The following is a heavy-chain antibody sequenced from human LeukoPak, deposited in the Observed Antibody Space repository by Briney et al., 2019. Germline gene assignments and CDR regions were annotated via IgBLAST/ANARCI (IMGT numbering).Heavy chain of an antibody. CDR1: GFTFSSYG. J-gene: IGHJ6*02. V-gene: IGHV3-33*01. CDR2: IWYDGSNK. Sequence: GRSLRLSCAAPGFTFSSYGMHWVRQAPGKGLEWVAVIWYDGSNKYYADSVKGRFTISRDNSKNTLYLQMNSLRAEDTAVYYCARETYYDFWSGYYFYYGMDVWGQGTTVTVSS. D-gene: IGHD3-3*01. CDR3: ARETYYDFWSGYYFYYGMDV.